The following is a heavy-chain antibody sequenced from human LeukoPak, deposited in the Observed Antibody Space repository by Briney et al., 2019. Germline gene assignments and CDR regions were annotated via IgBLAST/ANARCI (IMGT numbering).Heavy chain of an antibody. CDR1: GYTFTAYY. CDR3: ASSLGPHSGWYDY. J-gene: IGHJ4*02. D-gene: IGHD6-19*01. V-gene: IGHV1-46*01. Sequence: ASVKVSCKASGYTFTAYYIHWVRQAPGQGLEWMGIINPSGGSTSYAQKFQGRVTMTRDTSTSTVYMELSSLRSEDTAVYYCASSLGPHSGWYDYWGQGTLVTVSS. CDR2: INPSGGST.